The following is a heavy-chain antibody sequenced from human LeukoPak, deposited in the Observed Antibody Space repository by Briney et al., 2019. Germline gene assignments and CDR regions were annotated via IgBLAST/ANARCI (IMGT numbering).Heavy chain of an antibody. V-gene: IGHV3-9*03. J-gene: IGHJ4*02. D-gene: IGHD2-15*01. CDR3: AKDGCSGGSCYSYYFDY. CDR1: GFTFDDYA. CDR2: ISWNSGSI. Sequence: GRSLRLSCAASGFTFDDYAMHWVRQAPGKGLEWVSGISWNSGSIGYADSVKGRFTISRDNAKNSLYLQMNSLRAEDMALYYCAKDGCSGGSCYSYYFDYWGQGTPVTVSS.